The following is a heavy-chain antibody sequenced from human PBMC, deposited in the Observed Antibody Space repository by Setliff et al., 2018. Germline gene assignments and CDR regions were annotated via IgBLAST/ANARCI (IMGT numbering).Heavy chain of an antibody. J-gene: IGHJ4*02. Sequence: PGGSLRLSCAASGFTFTNYWINWVRQAPGEGLEWVANINPDGSEEYYVGSVKVRFTISRDNAKNSLYLQMSSLRAEDTAVYYCARWTARAVDYWGQGTLVTVSS. CDR3: ARWTARAVDY. V-gene: IGHV3-7*03. CDR2: INPDGSEE. D-gene: IGHD6-6*01. CDR1: GFTFTNYW.